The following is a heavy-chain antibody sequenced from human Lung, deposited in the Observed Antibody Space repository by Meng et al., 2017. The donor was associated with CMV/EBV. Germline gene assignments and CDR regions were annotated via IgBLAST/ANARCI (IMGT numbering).Heavy chain of an antibody. CDR3: ARVVTALWGYYFDY. V-gene: IGHV4-4*02. CDR1: GGSISSSNW. CDR2: IYHSGST. J-gene: IGHJ4*02. D-gene: IGHD2-21*02. Sequence: EVSGPGLVALAGTLSPTCAVSGGSISSSNWWSWVRQPSGKGLEWIGEIYHSGSTNYNPSLKSRVTISVDKSKNQFSLKLSSVTAADTAVYYCARVVTALWGYYFDYWGQGTLVTVSS.